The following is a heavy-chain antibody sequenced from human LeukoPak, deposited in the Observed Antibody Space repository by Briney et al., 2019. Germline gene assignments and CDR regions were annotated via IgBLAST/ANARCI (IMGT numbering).Heavy chain of an antibody. D-gene: IGHD3-22*01. CDR1: GFTFSDYY. Sequence: GGSLRLSCAASGFTFSDYYMAWIRQAPGKGLEWVSVIYSGGSTYYADSVKGRFTISRDNSKNTLYLQMNSLRAEDTAVYYCARDYGEYYYDSSGYYGGFDYWGQGTLVTVSS. CDR2: IYSGGST. J-gene: IGHJ4*02. CDR3: ARDYGEYYYDSSGYYGGFDY. V-gene: IGHV3-66*01.